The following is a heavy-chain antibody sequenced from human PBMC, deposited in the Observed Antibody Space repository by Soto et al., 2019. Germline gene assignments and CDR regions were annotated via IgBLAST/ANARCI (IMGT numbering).Heavy chain of an antibody. CDR1: GDSVSSNSAA. D-gene: IGHD3-22*01. J-gene: IGHJ6*02. V-gene: IGHV6-1*01. CDR2: TYYRSKWYN. CDR3: ARLPYYYDSSGYYSDYYYYGMDV. Sequence: SQTLSLTCVISGDSVSSNSAAWNWIRQSPSRGLEWLGRTYYRSKWYNDYAVSVKSRITINPDTSKNQFSLQLNSVTPEDTAMYYCARLPYYYDSSGYYSDYYYYGMDVWGQGXTVTVSS.